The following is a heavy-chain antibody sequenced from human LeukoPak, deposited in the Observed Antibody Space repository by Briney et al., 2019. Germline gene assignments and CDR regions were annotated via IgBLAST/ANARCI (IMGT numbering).Heavy chain of an antibody. Sequence: SETLSLTCAVYGGSFSGYYWSWIRQPPGKGLEWIGEINHSGSTNYNPSLKSRVTISVDTSKNQFPLKLSSVTAADTAMYYCARVRVAARPFNWFDPWGQGTLVTVSS. J-gene: IGHJ5*02. CDR3: ARVRVAARPFNWFDP. CDR2: INHSGST. D-gene: IGHD6-6*01. V-gene: IGHV4-34*01. CDR1: GGSFSGYY.